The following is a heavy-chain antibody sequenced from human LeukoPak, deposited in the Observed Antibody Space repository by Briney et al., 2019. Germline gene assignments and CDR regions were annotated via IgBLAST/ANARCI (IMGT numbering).Heavy chain of an antibody. V-gene: IGHV3-48*03. CDR2: ISSSGSTI. Sequence: PGGSLRLSCAASGFTFSSYEMNWVRQAPGKGLEWVSYISSSGSTIYYADSVKGRFTISRDNAKNSLYLQMNSLRAEDTAVYYCARVGDYYYFDYWGQGTLVTVSS. CDR3: ARVGDYYYFDY. J-gene: IGHJ4*02. D-gene: IGHD4-17*01. CDR1: GFTFSSYE.